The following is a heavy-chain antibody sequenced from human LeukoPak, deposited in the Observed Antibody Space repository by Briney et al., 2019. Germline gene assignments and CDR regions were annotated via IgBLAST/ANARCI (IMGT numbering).Heavy chain of an antibody. J-gene: IGHJ3*02. V-gene: IGHV1-2*02. Sequence: GASVKVSCTASGYTFTSYGISWVRQAPGQGLEWVGWINPNSGGTNYAQKFQGRVTMTRDTSISTAYMELSRLRSDDTAVYYCARHKGNYDSSVYYSPQGAFDIWGQGTMVTVSS. CDR1: GYTFTSYG. D-gene: IGHD3-22*01. CDR3: ARHKGNYDSSVYYSPQGAFDI. CDR2: INPNSGGT.